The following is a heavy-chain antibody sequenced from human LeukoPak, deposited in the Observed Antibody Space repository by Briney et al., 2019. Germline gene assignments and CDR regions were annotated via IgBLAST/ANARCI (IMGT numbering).Heavy chain of an antibody. J-gene: IGHJ4*02. CDR3: ARDFRLVVVPAAIGYYFDY. V-gene: IGHV3-23*01. CDR1: GFTFSSYA. Sequence: GGSLRLSCAASGFTFSSYAMSWVRQAPGKGLEWVSAISGSGGSTYYADSVKGRFTISRDNSKNTLYLQMNSLRAEDTAVYYCARDFRLVVVPAAIGYYFDYWGQGTLVTVSS. D-gene: IGHD2-2*01. CDR2: ISGSGGST.